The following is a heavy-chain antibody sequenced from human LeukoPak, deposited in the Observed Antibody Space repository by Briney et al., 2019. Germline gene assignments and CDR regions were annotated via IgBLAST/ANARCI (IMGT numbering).Heavy chain of an antibody. D-gene: IGHD2-8*01. CDR3: ARGCSDGVCYRDY. CDR2: INHSGST. Sequence: SETLSLTCAVYGGSFSGYYWSWIRQPPGKGLEWIGEINHSGSTSYNPSLKSRVTISVDTSKNQFSLKLSSVTAADTAVYYCARGCSDGVCYRDYWGQGTPVTVSS. J-gene: IGHJ4*02. V-gene: IGHV4-34*01. CDR1: GGSFSGYY.